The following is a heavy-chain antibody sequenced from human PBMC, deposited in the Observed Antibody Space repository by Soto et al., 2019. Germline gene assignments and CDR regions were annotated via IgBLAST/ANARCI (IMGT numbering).Heavy chain of an antibody. J-gene: IGHJ4*02. CDR1: GFTFNSYG. CDR3: AKRQGLMGIDF. D-gene: IGHD2-8*01. CDR2: ISYGGSSI. V-gene: IGHV3-30*18. Sequence: QVQLVESGGGVVQPGRSLRLSCVASGFTFNSYGMHWVRQAPGKGLEWVAIISYGGSSIDYADSVRGRFTISRDNSENTVYLQMNSLRAEDTAMYYCAKRQGLMGIDFWGQGTLVTVSS.